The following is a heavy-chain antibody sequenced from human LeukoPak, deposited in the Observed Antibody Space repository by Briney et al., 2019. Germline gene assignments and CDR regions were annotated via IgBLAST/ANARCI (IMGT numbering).Heavy chain of an antibody. CDR2: MNPNSGNT. Sequence: GASVKVSCKASGYTFTSYDINWVRQATGQGLEWMGWMNPNSGNTGYAQKLQGRVTMTTDTSTSTAYMELRSLRSDDTAVYYCARAGGIPYDFGGTDAFDIWGQGTMVTVSS. D-gene: IGHD3-3*01. CDR3: ARAGGIPYDFGGTDAFDI. J-gene: IGHJ3*02. V-gene: IGHV1-8*02. CDR1: GYTFTSYD.